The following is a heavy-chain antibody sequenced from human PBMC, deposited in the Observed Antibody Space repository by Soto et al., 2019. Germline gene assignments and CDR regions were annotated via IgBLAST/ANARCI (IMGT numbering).Heavy chain of an antibody. J-gene: IGHJ4*02. CDR3: ARGRRGYSGYDLPFDY. Sequence: PSETLSLTCAVYGGSFSGYYWSWIRQPPGKGLEWIANVYHTGTTYYNPSLKSRVSMSVDTSQNQFSLILASVTAADTAVYYCARGRRGYSGYDLPFDYWGQGTLVTVSS. V-gene: IGHV4-34*01. CDR1: GGSFSGYY. D-gene: IGHD5-12*01. CDR2: VYHTGTT.